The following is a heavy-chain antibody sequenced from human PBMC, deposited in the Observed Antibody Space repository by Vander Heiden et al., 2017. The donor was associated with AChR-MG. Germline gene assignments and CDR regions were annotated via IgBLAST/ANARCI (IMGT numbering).Heavy chain of an antibody. V-gene: IGHV1-2*02. CDR2: INPNSGGT. Sequence: QVHLVQSGADVKKPGASVNVSCKASGYSFTNYYIHWVRQAPGQGLEWMGWINPNSGGTSYAQKFKGRVTMTRDRSISTAYMELSRLTSDDTAVYYCARVVVGGSPDYWGQGTLVTVSS. CDR1: GYSFTNYY. J-gene: IGHJ4*02. CDR3: ARVVVGGSPDY. D-gene: IGHD1-26*01.